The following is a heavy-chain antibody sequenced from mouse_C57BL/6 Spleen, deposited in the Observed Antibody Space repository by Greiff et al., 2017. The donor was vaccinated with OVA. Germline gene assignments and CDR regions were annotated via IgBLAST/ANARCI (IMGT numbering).Heavy chain of an antibody. Sequence: VQLQQPGAELVKPGASVKLSCKASGYTFTSYWMQWVKQRPGQGLEWIGEIDPSDSYTNYNQKFKGKATLTVDTSSSTAYMQLSSLTSEDSAVYYCARRGYYSNYVHYAMDYWGQGTSVTFSS. V-gene: IGHV1-50*01. CDR1: GYTFTSYW. D-gene: IGHD2-5*01. J-gene: IGHJ4*01. CDR3: ARRGYYSNYVHYAMDY. CDR2: IDPSDSYT.